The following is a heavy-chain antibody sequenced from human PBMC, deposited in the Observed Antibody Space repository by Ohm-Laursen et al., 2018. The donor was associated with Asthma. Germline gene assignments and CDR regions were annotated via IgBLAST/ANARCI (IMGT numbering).Heavy chain of an antibody. J-gene: IGHJ5*02. CDR2: ISPGNSDT. V-gene: IGHV5-51*01. CDR1: YW. D-gene: IGHD3-10*01. Sequence: YWSWIRQPPGKGLEWMGIISPGNSDTRYSPSFQGQVTISADKSISTAYLQWRSLRASDTAMYYCAKKSGSARNWFDPWGQGTLVTVSS. CDR3: AKKSGSARNWFDP.